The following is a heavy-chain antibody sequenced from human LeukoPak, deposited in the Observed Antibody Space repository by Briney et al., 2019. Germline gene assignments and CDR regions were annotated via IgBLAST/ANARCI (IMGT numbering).Heavy chain of an antibody. Sequence: GGSLRLSCAASGFTFSSYAMSWVRQAPGKGLEWVSAISGSGGSTYYADSVRGRFTISRDNSKNTLYLQMNSLRAEDTAVYYCAKMGSYYYYGMDVWGQGTTVTVSS. J-gene: IGHJ6*02. CDR2: ISGSGGST. D-gene: IGHD1-26*01. V-gene: IGHV3-23*01. CDR3: AKMGSYYYYGMDV. CDR1: GFTFSSYA.